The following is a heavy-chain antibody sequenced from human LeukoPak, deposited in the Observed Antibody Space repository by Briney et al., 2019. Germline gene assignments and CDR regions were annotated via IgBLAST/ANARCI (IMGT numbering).Heavy chain of an antibody. Sequence: PGGSLRLSCAASGFTFSTYAMFWVRQTPGKGLEWVSTLSDSGARTYYADSVKGRFTISRDNSRDTLYLQMSSLRAEDTAIYYCAKGRGVVAPRWGQGTLVTVSS. CDR1: GFTFSTYA. D-gene: IGHD3-10*01. CDR3: AKGRGVVAPR. CDR2: LSDSGART. J-gene: IGHJ4*02. V-gene: IGHV3-23*01.